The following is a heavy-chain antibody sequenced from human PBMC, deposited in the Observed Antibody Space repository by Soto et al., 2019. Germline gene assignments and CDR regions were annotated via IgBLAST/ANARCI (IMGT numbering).Heavy chain of an antibody. CDR1: GASITSDDYY. CDR3: AGPKSQMGTLDY. D-gene: IGHD1-1*01. Sequence: QVQLQESGPGLVKPSQTLSLTCTVSGASITSDDYYWSWIRQPPGKGLEWIGYIYYNGNTYYNPSLQSRVTISVDTSKSQFSLKLSSVTAADTAVYYCAGPKSQMGTLDYWGQGTLVTVSS. V-gene: IGHV4-30-4*01. CDR2: IYYNGNT. J-gene: IGHJ4*02.